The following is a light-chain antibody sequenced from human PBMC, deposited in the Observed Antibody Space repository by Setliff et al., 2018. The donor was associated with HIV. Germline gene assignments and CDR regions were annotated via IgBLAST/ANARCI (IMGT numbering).Light chain of an antibody. Sequence: QSALTQPASVSGSPGQSITISCTGTSTDVGTYNLVSWYQLRPGKAPKLLIYSNTNRPSGVPDRFSGSKSGTSASLAFTGLQAEDEADYYCQSYDSSLSGYVFGNGTKVTVL. CDR1: STDVGTYNL. V-gene: IGLV1-40*01. CDR3: QSYDSSLSGYV. J-gene: IGLJ1*01. CDR2: SNT.